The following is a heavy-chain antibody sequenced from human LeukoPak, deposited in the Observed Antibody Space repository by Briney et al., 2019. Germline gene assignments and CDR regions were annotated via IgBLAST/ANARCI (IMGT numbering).Heavy chain of an antibody. Sequence: SETLSLTCTVSGGSISSYYWSWIRQPPGKGLEWIGYIYYSGSTNYNPSLKSRVTISVDTSKNQFSLKLSSVTAADTAVYYCARGDYGDYPGYWGQGTLVTVSS. J-gene: IGHJ4*02. CDR2: IYYSGST. V-gene: IGHV4-59*01. D-gene: IGHD4-17*01. CDR3: ARGDYGDYPGY. CDR1: GGSISSYY.